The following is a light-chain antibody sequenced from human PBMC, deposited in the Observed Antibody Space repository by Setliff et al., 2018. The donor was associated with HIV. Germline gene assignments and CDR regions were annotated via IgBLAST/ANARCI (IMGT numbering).Light chain of an antibody. J-gene: IGLJ1*01. Sequence: QSALTQPASVSGSPGQSITISCTGTSSDVGGYNYVSWYQQHPGKAPKLIIYEVTNRPSGVSYRFSGSESGNTASLTISGLQAEDEADYYCSSFTTTNALDVFGTGTKVTV. CDR2: EVT. V-gene: IGLV2-14*01. CDR1: SSDVGGYNY. CDR3: SSFTTTNALDV.